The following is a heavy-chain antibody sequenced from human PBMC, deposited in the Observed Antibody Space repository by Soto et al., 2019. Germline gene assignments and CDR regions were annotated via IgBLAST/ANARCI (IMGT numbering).Heavy chain of an antibody. CDR3: AKSVYNWNDGFFDY. J-gene: IGHJ4*02. CDR2: ISYDVNNK. CDR1: GFTFSSYG. D-gene: IGHD1-1*01. Sequence: PGGSLRLSCAASGFTFSSYGMHWVRQAPGKGLEWVAVISYDVNNKYYADSVKGRFTISRDNSKNTLYLQMNSLRAEDTAVYYCAKSVYNWNDGFFDYWGQGTLVTVSS. V-gene: IGHV3-30*18.